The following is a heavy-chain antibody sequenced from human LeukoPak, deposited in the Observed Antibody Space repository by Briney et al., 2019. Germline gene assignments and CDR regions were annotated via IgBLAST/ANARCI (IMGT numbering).Heavy chain of an antibody. V-gene: IGHV1-46*01. D-gene: IGHD6-19*01. CDR3: ARDLLAVAGTPADAFDI. Sequence: GASVKVSCKASGYTFTSYYMHWVRQAPGQGLEWMGIINPSGGSTSYAQKFQGRVTMTRDTSTSTVYMELSSLRSEDTAVYYCARDLLAVAGTPADAFDIWGQGTMVTVSS. CDR1: GYTFTSYY. J-gene: IGHJ3*02. CDR2: INPSGGST.